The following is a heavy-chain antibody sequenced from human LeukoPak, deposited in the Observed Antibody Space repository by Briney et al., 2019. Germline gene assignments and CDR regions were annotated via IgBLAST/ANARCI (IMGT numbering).Heavy chain of an antibody. Sequence: GESLRLSCADSGFTFGSYAMSWVRQAPGKGLEWVSGISTSGGSSSYAVSVKGRFTISRDNPRNTLYMEMNSLRAEDTALYYCAIMHPYYDGSGYWVQWGQGTLVTVSS. J-gene: IGHJ4*02. CDR2: ISTSGGSS. CDR1: GFTFGSYA. D-gene: IGHD3-22*01. CDR3: AIMHPYYDGSGYWVQ. V-gene: IGHV3-23*01.